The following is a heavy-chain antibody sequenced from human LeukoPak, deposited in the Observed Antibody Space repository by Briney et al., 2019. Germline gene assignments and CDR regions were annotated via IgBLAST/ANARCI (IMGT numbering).Heavy chain of an antibody. D-gene: IGHD1-26*01. CDR2: FYTSGGT. V-gene: IGHV4-61*02. J-gene: IGHJ4*02. CDR3: ARARVVGATTPFDY. Sequence: SETLSLTCTVSGGSISSGSYYWSWIRQPAGKGLEWIRRFYTSGGTNSNPSLKSLVTISVDTSKNQFSLNLSSVTAADTAVYYCARARVVGATTPFDYWGQGTLVTVSS. CDR1: GGSISSGSYY.